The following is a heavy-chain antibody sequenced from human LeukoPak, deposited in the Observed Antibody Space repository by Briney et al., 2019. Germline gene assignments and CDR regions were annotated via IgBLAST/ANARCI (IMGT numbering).Heavy chain of an antibody. D-gene: IGHD3-3*01. Sequence: PGGSLRLSCAASGFTFSSYAMHWVRQAPGKGLEYVSAISSNGGSTNYANSVKGRFTISRDNSKNTLYLQMGSLRAEDMAVYYCARARFLEWSPFDYWGQGTLVTVSS. CDR3: ARARFLEWSPFDY. CDR2: ISSNGGST. CDR1: GFTFSSYA. J-gene: IGHJ4*02. V-gene: IGHV3-64*01.